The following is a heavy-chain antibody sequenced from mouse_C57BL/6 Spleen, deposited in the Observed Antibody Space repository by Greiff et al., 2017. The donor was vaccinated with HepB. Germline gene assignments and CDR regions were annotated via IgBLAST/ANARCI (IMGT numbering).Heavy chain of an antibody. D-gene: IGHD3-2*02. Sequence: VQLQQSGPELVKPGASVKISCKASGYAFSSSWMNWVKQRPGKGLEWIGRIYPGDGDTTYNGKFTGKATLTADKSSSTAYMQLSSLTSEDSAVYFCADLFTAQATDYWGQGTTLTVSS. CDR3: ADLFTAQATDY. CDR1: GYAFSSSW. V-gene: IGHV1-82*01. J-gene: IGHJ2*01. CDR2: IYPGDGDT.